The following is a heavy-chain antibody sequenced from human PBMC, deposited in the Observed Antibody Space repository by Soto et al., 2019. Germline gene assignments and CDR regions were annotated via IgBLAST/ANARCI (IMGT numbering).Heavy chain of an antibody. CDR1: GFTFSSYA. D-gene: IGHD2-2*01. CDR3: ARGPGFVPALPDYYYGRDV. J-gene: IGHJ6*02. Sequence: QVQLVESGGGVVQPGRSLRLSCAASGFTFSSYAMHWVRQAPGKGLEWVAVISYDGSNKYYADSVKGRFTISRDNSKNTLYLQMNRLRAEDTAVYYCARGPGFVPALPDYYYGRDVWGQGTTVTVSS. V-gene: IGHV3-30-3*01. CDR2: ISYDGSNK.